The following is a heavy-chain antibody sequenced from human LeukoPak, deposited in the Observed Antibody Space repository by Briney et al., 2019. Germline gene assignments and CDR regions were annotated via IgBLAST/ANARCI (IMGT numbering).Heavy chain of an antibody. Sequence: SETLSLTCTVSGGSVSSGSYYWSWIRQPPGKGLEWIGYIYYSGSTNYNPSLKSRVTIPVDTSKNQFSLKLSSVTAADTAVYYCASVFSSSWKSDYWGQGTLVTVSS. CDR2: IYYSGST. CDR1: GGSVSSGSYY. CDR3: ASVFSSSWKSDY. V-gene: IGHV4-61*01. D-gene: IGHD6-13*01. J-gene: IGHJ4*02.